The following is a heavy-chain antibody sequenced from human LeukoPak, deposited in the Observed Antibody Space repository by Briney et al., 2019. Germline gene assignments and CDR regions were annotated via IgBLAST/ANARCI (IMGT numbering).Heavy chain of an antibody. J-gene: IGHJ6*03. V-gene: IGHV5-51*01. CDR2: IYPGDSDT. D-gene: IGHD2-2*01. CDR1: GYSFTFYW. CDR3: ARHKAGILVIPPATRSHYYYMDV. Sequence: GASLQISCKGSGYSFTFYWIGWVRQMPGKGLEWMGSIYPGDSDTRYSPSFQGQVTISADKSISTAYLQWSSLKASDTAMYYCARHKAGILVIPPATRSHYYYMDVWGKGTTVTISS.